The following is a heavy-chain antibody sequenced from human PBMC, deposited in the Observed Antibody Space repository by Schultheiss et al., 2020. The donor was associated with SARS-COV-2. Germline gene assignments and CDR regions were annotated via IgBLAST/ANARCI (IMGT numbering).Heavy chain of an antibody. J-gene: IGHJ5*02. D-gene: IGHD3-16*01. CDR1: GGSLNTGSYY. Sequence: SETLSLTCAVSGGSLNTGSYYWTWIRQPPGKGLEWIGSAHHTGRTYYNPSLQGRVTISVDTSTTQFSLKLGSVTAADTAVYYCARELGWVDPWGQGTLVTVSS. V-gene: IGHV4-39*02. CDR3: ARELGWVDP. CDR2: AHHTGRT.